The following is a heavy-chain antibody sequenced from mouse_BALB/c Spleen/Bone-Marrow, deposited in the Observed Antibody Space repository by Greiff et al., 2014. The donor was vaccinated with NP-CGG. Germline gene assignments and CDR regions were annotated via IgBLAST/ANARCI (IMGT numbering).Heavy chain of an antibody. J-gene: IGHJ4*01. CDR3: ARFAGTPYTMDY. Sequence: EVQLVESGPDLVKPSQSLSLTCTVTGYSITSGYSWHWIRQFPGNKLELMGYIHYSGITVYNPSLRSRISIARDTSKSQFFLQLNSVTTEDTATYYWARFAGTPYTMDYWGQGTSGPVSS. D-gene: IGHD4-1*01. CDR2: IHYSGIT. CDR1: GYSITSGYS. V-gene: IGHV3-1*02.